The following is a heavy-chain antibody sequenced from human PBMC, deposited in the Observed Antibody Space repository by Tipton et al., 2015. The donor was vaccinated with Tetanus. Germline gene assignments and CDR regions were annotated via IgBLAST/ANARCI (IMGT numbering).Heavy chain of an antibody. D-gene: IGHD3-10*01. J-gene: IGHJ3*02. CDR1: GGSFGNFY. CDR2: IYYSGST. CDR3: ARVWFGDLFGVGAFDI. V-gene: IGHV4-59*01. Sequence: TLSLTCTISGGSFGNFYWAWIRQPPGRGLEWIGYIYYSGSTNYDPYLKSRVTISLDTSKNQLSLKMSSVTAADTAMYYCARVWFGDLFGVGAFDIWGQGTMVTVSS.